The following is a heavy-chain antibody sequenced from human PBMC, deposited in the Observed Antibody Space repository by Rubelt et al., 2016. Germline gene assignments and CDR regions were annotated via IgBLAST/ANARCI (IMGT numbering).Heavy chain of an antibody. V-gene: IGHV3-48*01. Sequence: ISRSSSTIYYADSVKGRFTISRDNAKNSLYLQMNSLRAEDTAVYYCARSTRHSANFDYWGQGTLVTVSS. CDR2: ISRSSSTI. J-gene: IGHJ4*02. D-gene: IGHD2-15*01. CDR3: ARSTRHSANFDY.